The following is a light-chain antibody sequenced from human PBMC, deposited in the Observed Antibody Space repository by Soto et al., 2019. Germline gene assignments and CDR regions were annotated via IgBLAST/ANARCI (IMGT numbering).Light chain of an antibody. V-gene: IGKV3-20*01. CDR2: GAS. CDR3: QQYGSSPQWT. Sequence: EIVLTQSPGTLSLSPGERATLSCRASQSVSSSYLAWYQQKPGQAPRLLIYGASSRATGIPDRFSGSGSGTDFTLTISRLEPEDFAVYDCQQYGSSPQWTFGQGTKVEIK. J-gene: IGKJ1*01. CDR1: QSVSSSY.